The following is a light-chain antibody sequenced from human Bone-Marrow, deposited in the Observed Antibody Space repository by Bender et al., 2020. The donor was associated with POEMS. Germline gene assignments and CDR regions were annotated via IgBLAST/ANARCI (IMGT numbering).Light chain of an antibody. CDR1: SSDVGGYDY. Sequence: QSVLTQPASVSGSPRQSISISCTGTSSDVGGYDYVSWYQQYPGKAPKLMISDVSNRPSGFSNRFSGSKSGNTASLTISGLQPEDESTYYCASYTSSNTLIFGGGTTVTVL. CDR3: ASYTSSNTLI. CDR2: DVS. V-gene: IGLV2-14*03. J-gene: IGLJ2*01.